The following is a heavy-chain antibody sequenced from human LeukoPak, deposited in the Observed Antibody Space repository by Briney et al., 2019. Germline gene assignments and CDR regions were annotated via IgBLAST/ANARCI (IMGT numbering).Heavy chain of an antibody. D-gene: IGHD2-2*01. CDR2: IYHSGST. V-gene: IGHV4-30-2*01. J-gene: IGHJ4*02. CDR1: GGSISSGGYS. Sequence: SQTLSLTCAVSGGSISSGGYSWSWIRQPPGKGLEWIGYIYHSGSTYYNPSLKSRVTISVDRSKNQFSLKLSSVTAADTAVYYCARVNVVPAIAYYFDYWGQGTLVTVSS. CDR3: ARVNVVPAIAYYFDY.